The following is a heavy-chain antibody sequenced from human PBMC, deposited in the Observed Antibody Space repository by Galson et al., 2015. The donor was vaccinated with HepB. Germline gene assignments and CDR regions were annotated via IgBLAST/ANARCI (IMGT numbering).Heavy chain of an antibody. CDR1: GFTFSSYT. CDR3: ARVYFGSGSSSAYWYFDL. D-gene: IGHD3-10*01. J-gene: IGHJ2*01. Sequence: SLRLSCAASGFTFSSYTMNWVRQAPGKWLESVSYISSTGTTMYYADSAKGRFTISRDNAQNSLYLQMNSLRDEGTAVYYCARVYFGSGSSSAYWYFDLWGRGALVTVSS. CDR2: ISSTGTTM. V-gene: IGHV3-48*02.